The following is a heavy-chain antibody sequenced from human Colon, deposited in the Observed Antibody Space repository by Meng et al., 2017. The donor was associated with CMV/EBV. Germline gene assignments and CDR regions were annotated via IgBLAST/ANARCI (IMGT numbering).Heavy chain of an antibody. V-gene: IGHV3-21*01. Sequence: LSLTCAASGFIFTSYTMNWVRQAPGKGLEWVSSISTSGRDIYYADSEKGRFTLSRDNAKNSLYLQMDSLRAEDTAVYYCVRHLEAGRNGYSEPFWGQGTLVTVSS. CDR3: VRHLEAGRNGYSEPF. CDR1: GFIFTSYT. J-gene: IGHJ1*01. CDR2: ISTSGRDI. D-gene: IGHD5-18*01.